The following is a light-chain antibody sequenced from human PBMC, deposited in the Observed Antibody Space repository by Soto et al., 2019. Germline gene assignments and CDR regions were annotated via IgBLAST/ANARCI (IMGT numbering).Light chain of an antibody. V-gene: IGLV2-14*01. CDR2: DVT. CDR3: ISYTSSDTYV. J-gene: IGLJ1*01. CDR1: STDVGGYKY. Sequence: ALTQPASVSGSPGQSITISCTGTSTDVGGYKYVSWYQQHPGKAPKLMICDVTSRPSGISNRFSGSKSGNTAFLIISGLQAEDEADYYCISYTSSDTYVFGTGTKVTVL.